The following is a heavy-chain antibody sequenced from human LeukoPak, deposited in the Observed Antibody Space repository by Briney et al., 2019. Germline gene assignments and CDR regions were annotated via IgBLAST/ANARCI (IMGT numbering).Heavy chain of an antibody. CDR1: GGSISSYY. CDR3: ARKSYYDSSGYNWFDP. Sequence: PSETLSLTCTVSGGSISSYYWSWIRQPPGKGLEWIGEINHSGSTNYNPSLKSRVTISVDTSRNQFSLKLSSVTAADTAVYYCARKSYYDSSGYNWFDPGGQGTLVTVSS. V-gene: IGHV4-34*01. D-gene: IGHD3-22*01. CDR2: INHSGST. J-gene: IGHJ5*02.